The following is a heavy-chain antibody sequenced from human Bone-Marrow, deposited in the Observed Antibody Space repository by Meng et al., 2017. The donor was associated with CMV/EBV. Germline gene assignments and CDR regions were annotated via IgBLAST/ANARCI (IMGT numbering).Heavy chain of an antibody. CDR3: ARDGEERVSYYGYFDY. J-gene: IGHJ4*02. Sequence: GGSLRLSCAASGFTFSSYWMHWVRQAPGKGLVWVSRINSDGSSTSYADSVKGRFTISRDNAKNTLYRQMNSLRAEDTVVYYCARDGEERVSYYGYFDYWGQGTLVTVYS. CDR1: GFTFSSYW. V-gene: IGHV3-74*01. CDR2: INSDGSST. D-gene: IGHD1-26*01.